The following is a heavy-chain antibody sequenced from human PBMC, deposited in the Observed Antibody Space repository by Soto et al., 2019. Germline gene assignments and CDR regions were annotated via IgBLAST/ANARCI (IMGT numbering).Heavy chain of an antibody. CDR1: GFTFSSYG. CDR3: AREGEFSGSYYSAFDI. V-gene: IGHV3-33*01. CDR2: IWYDGSNK. J-gene: IGHJ3*02. Sequence: PGGSLRLSCAASGFTFSSYGMHWVRQAPGKGLEWVAVIWYDGSNKYYADSVKGRFTISRDNSKNTLYLQMNSLRAEDTAVYYCAREGEFSGSYYSAFDIWGQGTMVTVSS. D-gene: IGHD1-26*01.